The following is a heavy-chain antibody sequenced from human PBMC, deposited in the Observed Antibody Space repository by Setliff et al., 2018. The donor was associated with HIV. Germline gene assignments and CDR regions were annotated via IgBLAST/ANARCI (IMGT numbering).Heavy chain of an antibody. CDR1: GVSISSHY. Sequence: PSETLSLTCTVSGVSISSHYWSWIRQPPGKGLEWIGYIYYSGSTNYNPSLKSRVTISVHTSKNQFSLKLSSVTAADTAVYYCARVGANYGGPDYWGQGTLVTV. CDR3: ARVGANYGGPDY. CDR2: IYYSGST. V-gene: IGHV4-59*11. J-gene: IGHJ4*02. D-gene: IGHD4-17*01.